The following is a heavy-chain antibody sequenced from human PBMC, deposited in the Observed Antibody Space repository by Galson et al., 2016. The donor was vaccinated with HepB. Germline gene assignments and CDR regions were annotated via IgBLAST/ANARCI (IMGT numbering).Heavy chain of an antibody. J-gene: IGHJ4*02. D-gene: IGHD5-24*01. Sequence: ETLSLTCTVSGGSISSYYWSWIRQSPRKGLEWIGYIYYTGTTNYNPSLKSRATISVDKSNNEFSLKLISVTAAGTAVYYCARDMGRHGGFGYWGQGTVVTVSA. V-gene: IGHV4-59*01. CDR1: GGSISSYY. CDR3: ARDMGRHGGFGY. CDR2: IYYTGTT.